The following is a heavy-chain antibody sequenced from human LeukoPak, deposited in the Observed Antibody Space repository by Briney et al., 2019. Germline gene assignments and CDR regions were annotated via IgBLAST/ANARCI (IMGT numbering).Heavy chain of an antibody. D-gene: IGHD5-18*01. CDR2: ITPIFGTA. CDR1: GGTFSSYA. J-gene: IGHJ3*02. V-gene: IGHV1-69*01. Sequence: SVKVSCKASGGTFSSYAISWVRQAPGQGLEWMGGITPIFGTANYAQKFQGRVTITADESTSTAYMEPSSLRSEDTAVYYCARGRYSYGDDAFDIWGQGTMVTVSS. CDR3: ARGRYSYGDDAFDI.